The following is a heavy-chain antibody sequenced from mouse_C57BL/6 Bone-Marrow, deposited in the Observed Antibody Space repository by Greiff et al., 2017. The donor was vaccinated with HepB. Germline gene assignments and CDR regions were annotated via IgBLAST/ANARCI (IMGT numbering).Heavy chain of an antibody. Sequence: EVQRVESGGGLVKPGGSLKLSCAASGFTFSSYAMSWVRQTPEKRLEWVAYISSGGDYIYYADTVKGRFTISRDNARNTLYLQMSSLKSEDTAMYYCTRGGSPYYYAMDYWGQGTSVTVSS. CDR1: GFTFSSYA. CDR2: ISSGGDYI. CDR3: TRGGSPYYYAMDY. V-gene: IGHV5-9-1*02. J-gene: IGHJ4*01. D-gene: IGHD1-1*02.